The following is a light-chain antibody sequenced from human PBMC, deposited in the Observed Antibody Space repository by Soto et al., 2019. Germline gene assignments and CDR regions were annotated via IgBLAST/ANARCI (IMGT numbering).Light chain of an antibody. CDR1: QSVSSH. V-gene: IGKV3-11*01. Sequence: EIVLTQSPATLSLSPGERATLSCRASQSVSSHLAWYQQKPGQSPRLLIYDASNRATGIPARFSGSGSGTEFTLTISSLQSEDFAVYYCQQRVNWPPWTAGQGTKVDIK. CDR3: QQRVNWPPWT. J-gene: IGKJ1*01. CDR2: DAS.